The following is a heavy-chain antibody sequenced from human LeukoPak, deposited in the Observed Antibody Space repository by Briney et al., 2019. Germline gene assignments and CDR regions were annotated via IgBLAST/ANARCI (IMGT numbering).Heavy chain of an antibody. J-gene: IGHJ4*02. CDR2: ISYDGSNK. Sequence: PGRSLRLSCAASGFTFSSYAMHWVRQAPGKGLEWVAVISYDGSNKYYADSVKGRFTISRDNSKSTLYLQMNSLRAEDTAVYYCARDALLWFGEKSDYWGQGTLVTVSS. V-gene: IGHV3-30-3*01. D-gene: IGHD3-10*01. CDR1: GFTFSSYA. CDR3: ARDALLWFGEKSDY.